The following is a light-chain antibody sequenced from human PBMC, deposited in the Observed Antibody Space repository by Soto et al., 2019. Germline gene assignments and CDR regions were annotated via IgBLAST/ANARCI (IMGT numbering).Light chain of an antibody. J-gene: IGKJ3*01. CDR3: QLRSDSFIFT. Sequence: EIVLTQSPVTLSLSPGERATLSCRASQSVGSDLAWYQQKPGQAPRLLIYDASNRATGILARFSGSGSGTDFTLTISSLEPEDFAVYYCQLRSDSFIFTFGPGTKVDV. CDR2: DAS. CDR1: QSVGSD. V-gene: IGKV3-11*01.